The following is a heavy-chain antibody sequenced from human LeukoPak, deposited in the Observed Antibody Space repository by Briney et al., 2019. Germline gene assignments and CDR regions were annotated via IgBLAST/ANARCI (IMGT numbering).Heavy chain of an antibody. V-gene: IGHV4-34*01. J-gene: IGHJ4*02. CDR1: GGSFSGYY. Sequence: SETLSLTCAVYGGSFSGYYWSWIRQPPGKGLEWVGEINRSRSTNYNPSLKSRVTISVDTSKNQFSLKLSSVTAADTAVYYCARGTVGATWVDYWGQGTLVTVSS. D-gene: IGHD1-26*01. CDR2: INRSRST. CDR3: ARGTVGATWVDY.